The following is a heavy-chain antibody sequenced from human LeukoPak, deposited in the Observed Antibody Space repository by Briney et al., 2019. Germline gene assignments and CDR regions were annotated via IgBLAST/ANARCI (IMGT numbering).Heavy chain of an antibody. CDR2: IRYDGSNK. CDR1: GFTFSTYG. J-gene: IGHJ3*01. Sequence: PGGSLRLSCAASGFTFSTYGMHWVRQAPGKGLEWVAFIRYDGSNKYYADSVKGRFTISRDDSKNTLYLQMNSLRAEDTAVYYCARELSAYCGGDCYSANGDAFAFWGQGTMVSVSS. V-gene: IGHV3-30*02. D-gene: IGHD2-21*02. CDR3: ARELSAYCGGDCYSANGDAFAF.